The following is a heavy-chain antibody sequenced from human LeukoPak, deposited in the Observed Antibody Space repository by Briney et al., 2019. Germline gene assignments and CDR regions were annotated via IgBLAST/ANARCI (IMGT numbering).Heavy chain of an antibody. D-gene: IGHD5-24*01. Sequence: GGSLTLSCAASGFSFSRSGLNWVRQPPGKGLEWVSTSGTDGDSYYADSVRGRFAISRDNSKNMLYLHMTSLRAEDTAVYYCAKKTVGNYPLDSWGQGALVTVSP. CDR3: AKKTVGNYPLDS. CDR1: GFSFSRSG. CDR2: SGTDGDS. J-gene: IGHJ4*02. V-gene: IGHV3-23*01.